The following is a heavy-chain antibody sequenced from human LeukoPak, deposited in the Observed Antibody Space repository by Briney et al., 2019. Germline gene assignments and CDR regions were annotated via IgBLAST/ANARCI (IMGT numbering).Heavy chain of an antibody. Sequence: GGSLRLSCAASGFTFSSYAMSWVRQAPGKGLEWVSAISGSGGSTYYADSVKGRFTISRDNSKNTLYLQMNSLRAEDTAVYYCAKVHAVVVVAASLPMPFDYWGRGTLVTVSS. CDR2: ISGSGGST. V-gene: IGHV3-23*01. CDR1: GFTFSSYA. CDR3: AKVHAVVVVAASLPMPFDY. J-gene: IGHJ4*02. D-gene: IGHD2-15*01.